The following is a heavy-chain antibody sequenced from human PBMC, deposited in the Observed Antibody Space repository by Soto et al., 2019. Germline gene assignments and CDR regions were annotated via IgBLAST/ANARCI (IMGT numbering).Heavy chain of an antibody. J-gene: IGHJ5*02. Sequence: HGESLKISCRTSGYRFTSYWIAWVRQMPGKGLEWMGSIFPSVSDTRYSPSFQGQVTISADRSASTVFLQWASLKASDTAVYFCARKDKSGYFNWFDPWGQGTLVTVSS. CDR3: ARKDKSGYFNWFDP. CDR2: IFPSVSDT. V-gene: IGHV5-51*01. D-gene: IGHD3-22*01. CDR1: GYRFTSYW.